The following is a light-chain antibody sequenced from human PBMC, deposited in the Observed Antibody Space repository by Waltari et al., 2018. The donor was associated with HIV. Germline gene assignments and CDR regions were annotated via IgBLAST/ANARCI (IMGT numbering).Light chain of an antibody. V-gene: IGLV3-21*02. Sequence: SYVLTQPPSVSVAPGQTATISCGGYEIAGRDVHWYQQKPGQAPVLVVFDVSARPAGIPERFSGCNVGTTTTAYLTIGRVDAGDEADYFCQVVDMRGEPSVVFGGGTKRTVL. CDR3: QVVDMRGEPSVV. CDR1: EIAGRD. J-gene: IGLJ2*01. CDR2: DVS.